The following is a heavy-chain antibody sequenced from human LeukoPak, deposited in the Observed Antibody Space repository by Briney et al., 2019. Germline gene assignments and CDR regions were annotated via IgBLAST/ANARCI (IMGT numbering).Heavy chain of an antibody. CDR3: AREAGDYGSHFDY. CDR2: INHSGST. CDR1: GGSFSGYY. J-gene: IGHJ4*02. V-gene: IGHV4-34*01. D-gene: IGHD4-17*01. Sequence: SETLSLTCAVYGGSFSGYYWSWIRQPPGKGLEWIGEINHSGSTNYNPSLKSRVTISVDTSKNQFSLKLSSVTAADTAVYYCAREAGDYGSHFDYWGQGTLVTVSS.